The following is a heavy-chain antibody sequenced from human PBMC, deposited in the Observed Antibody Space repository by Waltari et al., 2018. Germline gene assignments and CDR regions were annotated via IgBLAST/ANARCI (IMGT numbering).Heavy chain of an antibody. J-gene: IGHJ3*02. CDR1: GGSISSYY. Sequence: QVQLQESGPGLVKPSETLSLTCTVSGGSISSYYWSWLRQPPGKGLEWIGYIYYSGSTNYNPSLKSRVTISVDTSKNQFSLKLSSVTAADTAVYYCARSRGYFDWLNAFDIWGQGTMVTVSS. D-gene: IGHD3-9*01. V-gene: IGHV4-59*01. CDR3: ARSRGYFDWLNAFDI. CDR2: IYYSGST.